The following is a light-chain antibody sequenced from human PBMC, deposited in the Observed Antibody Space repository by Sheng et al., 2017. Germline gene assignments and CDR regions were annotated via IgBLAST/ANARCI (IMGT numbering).Light chain of an antibody. CDR3: QQSYSMPLT. CDR1: QSISTY. V-gene: IGKV1-39*01. J-gene: IGKJ3*01. CDR2: AAS. Sequence: DIQMTQSPSSLSASVGDKVTITCRTSQSISTYLNWYQHKPGKAPKLLIYAASSLQTGVPSRFGGSGSGTDFTLTISSLQPEDFATYYCQQSYSMPLTFGPGTKVEIK.